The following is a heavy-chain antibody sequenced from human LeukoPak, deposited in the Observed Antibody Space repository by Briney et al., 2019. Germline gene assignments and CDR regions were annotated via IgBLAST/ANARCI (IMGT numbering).Heavy chain of an antibody. V-gene: IGHV4-31*03. J-gene: IGHJ4*02. Sequence: SQTLSLTCTVSGGSISSGGYYWSWIRQHTGKGLEWIGYIYYSGSTYYNPSLKSRVTISVDTSKNQFSLKLSSVTAADTAVYYCARDFRRDGYNYFDYWGQGTLVTVSS. CDR3: ARDFRRDGYNYFDY. CDR2: IYYSGST. CDR1: GGSISSGGYY. D-gene: IGHD5-24*01.